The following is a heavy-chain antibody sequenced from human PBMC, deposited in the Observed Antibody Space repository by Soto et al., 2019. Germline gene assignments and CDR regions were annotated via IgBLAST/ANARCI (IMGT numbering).Heavy chain of an antibody. Sequence: PGGSLRLSCAASGFTVSSNYMSWVRQAPGKGLEWVSVIYSGGSTYYADSVKGRFTISRDNSKNTLYLKMNSLRADDTAVYYCARDPHEFWNSYFFDPWGPGTLVTVSS. CDR1: GFTVSSNY. J-gene: IGHJ5*02. D-gene: IGHD3-3*01. CDR3: ARDPHEFWNSYFFDP. V-gene: IGHV3-53*01. CDR2: IYSGGST.